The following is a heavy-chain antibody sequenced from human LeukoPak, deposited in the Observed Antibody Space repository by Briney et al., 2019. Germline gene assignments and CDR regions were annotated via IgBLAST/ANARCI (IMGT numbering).Heavy chain of an antibody. CDR3: AKDRGSSSWYFATFDY. CDR1: GFFFNTNA. J-gene: IGHJ4*02. D-gene: IGHD6-13*01. Sequence: GGSLRLSCAASGFFFNTNAMSWVRQAPGMGLEWVAAIGNSDETYYADAVKGRFTISRDTSKNTLFLQMNSLRAEDTAVYYCAKDRGSSSWYFATFDYWGQGTLVTVSS. CDR2: IGNSDET. V-gene: IGHV3-23*01.